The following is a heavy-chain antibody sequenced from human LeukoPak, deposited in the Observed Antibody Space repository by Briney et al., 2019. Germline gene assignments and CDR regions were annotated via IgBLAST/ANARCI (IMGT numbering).Heavy chain of an antibody. J-gene: IGHJ3*02. V-gene: IGHV1-2*02. CDR2: INPNSGGT. CDR3: ARGAPPVRQWFHRGSAFDT. Sequence: ASVKVSCKASGYTFTGYYMHWVRQAPGQGLEWMGWINPNSGGTNYAQKFQGRVTMTRDTSISTAYMELSRLRSDDTAVYYCARGAPPVRQWFHRGSAFDTWGQGTMVTVSS. CDR1: GYTFTGYY. D-gene: IGHD1-26*01.